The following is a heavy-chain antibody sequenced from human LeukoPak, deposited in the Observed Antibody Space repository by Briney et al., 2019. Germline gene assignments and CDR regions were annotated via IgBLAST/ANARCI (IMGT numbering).Heavy chain of an antibody. CDR1: GYTFTSYY. CDR2: INPSGGST. Sequence: GASVKVSCKASGYTFTSYYMHWVRQAPGQGLEWMGIINPSGGSTSYAQKFQGRVTMTRDTSISTAYMELSRLRSDDTAVYYCARDFFVVVPAAPLYYFDYWGQGTLVTVSS. J-gene: IGHJ4*02. D-gene: IGHD2-2*01. CDR3: ARDFFVVVPAAPLYYFDY. V-gene: IGHV1-46*01.